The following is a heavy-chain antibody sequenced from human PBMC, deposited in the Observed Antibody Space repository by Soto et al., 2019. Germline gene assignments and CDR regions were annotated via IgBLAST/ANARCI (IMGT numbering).Heavy chain of an antibody. CDR1: GYSFTSYW. D-gene: IGHD2-2*01. Sequence: GESLKISCKGSGYSFTSYWIGWVRQMPGKGLEWMGIIYPGDSDTRYSPSFQGQVTISADKSISTAYLQWSSLKASDTAMYYCATRAPSLYCTSTNCYSGAGRFDYWGQGTLVTVSS. CDR2: IYPGDSDT. V-gene: IGHV5-51*01. J-gene: IGHJ4*02. CDR3: ATRAPSLYCTSTNCYSGAGRFDY.